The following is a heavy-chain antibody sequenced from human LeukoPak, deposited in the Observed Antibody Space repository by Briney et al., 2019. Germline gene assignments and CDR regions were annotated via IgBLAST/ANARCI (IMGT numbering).Heavy chain of an antibody. D-gene: IGHD1-7*01. J-gene: IGHJ3*01. V-gene: IGHV3-23*01. CDR1: GFTFSDYA. Sequence: GGSLRLSCAASGFTFSDYAMSWVRQAPGKGLEWVSAISESAAGTYYADSVKGRFTISRDNSKNTLYLQMNSLRAEDTAVYYCAKDRRGNWNYVGAFDVWGQGTMVTVPS. CDR3: AKDRRGNWNYVGAFDV. CDR2: ISESAAGT.